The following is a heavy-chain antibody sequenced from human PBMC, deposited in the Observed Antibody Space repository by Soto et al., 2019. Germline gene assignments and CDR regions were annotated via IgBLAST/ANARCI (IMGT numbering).Heavy chain of an antibody. CDR1: GFTLSDHY. V-gene: IGHV3-72*01. CDR3: VRARYFTDSSGYPRGFDF. CDR2: SRDKPSGYTT. J-gene: IGHJ4*02. Sequence: PGGSLRLSCAASGFTLSDHYIDWVRQAPGRGLEWVGRSRDKPSGYTTQYAASVRGRFTTSREDSKNSVYLQMNSLKSEDTAVYYCVRARYFTDSSGYPRGFDFWGQGTLVTVSS. D-gene: IGHD3-22*01.